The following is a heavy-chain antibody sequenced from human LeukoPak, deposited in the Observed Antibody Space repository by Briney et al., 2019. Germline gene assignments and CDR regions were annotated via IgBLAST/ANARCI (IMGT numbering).Heavy chain of an antibody. J-gene: IGHJ4*02. CDR1: RFTFSAYA. Sequence: SGGSLRLSCAASRFTFSAYAMHWVRQAPGKGLEWVAVISYDGSNKYYADSVKGRFTISRDNSKNTLYLQMNSLRAADTAVYYCARDRAMIVKYYFDYWGQGTLVTVFS. CDR3: ARDRAMIVKYYFDY. D-gene: IGHD3-22*01. CDR2: ISYDGSNK. V-gene: IGHV3-30-3*01.